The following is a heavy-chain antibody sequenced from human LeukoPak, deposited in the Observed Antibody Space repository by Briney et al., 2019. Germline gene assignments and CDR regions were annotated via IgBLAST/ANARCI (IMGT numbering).Heavy chain of an antibody. J-gene: IGHJ4*02. CDR2: ISSDGGQT. V-gene: IGHV3-30*01. D-gene: IGHD1-1*01. CDR1: GFSFGSYA. CDR3: ARDTGRTTGAPYTLKY. Sequence: GGSLRLSCAASGFSFGSYALHWVRQAPGKGLEWVAIISSDGGQTSYSDSVRGRFTISRDKSKSTIYLQVTSLRTEDTAVYYCARDTGRTTGAPYTLKYWGQGTLVTVSS.